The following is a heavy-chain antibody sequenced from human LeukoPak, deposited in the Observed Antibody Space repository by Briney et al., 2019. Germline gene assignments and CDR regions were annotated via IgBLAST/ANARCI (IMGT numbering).Heavy chain of an antibody. CDR1: GYSFSGYY. CDR2: INPNSGGT. CDR3: ARADDYNGYDFDAFDI. Sequence: GASVKVSCKASGYSFSGYYIHWVRQAPGQGLEWMGWINPNSGGTNYAQHFQGWVTMTRDTSINTVYMELSRLRSDDTAVYYCARADDYNGYDFDAFDIWGQGTMVTVSS. V-gene: IGHV1-2*04. J-gene: IGHJ3*02. D-gene: IGHD5-12*01.